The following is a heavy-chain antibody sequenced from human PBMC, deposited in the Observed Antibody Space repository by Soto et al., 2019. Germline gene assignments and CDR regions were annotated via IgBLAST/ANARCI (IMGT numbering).Heavy chain of an antibody. CDR3: ARDLGGAIDY. Sequence: QVQLVESGGGVVQPGRSLRLSCAASGFTFSGYAMHWARQLQAKGRGRGAIISYDGSNKYYEDSVKGRFTISRDNSKNTLYLQMNSLRADDTAVYYCARDLGGAIDYWGQGTLITVSS. D-gene: IGHD3-16*01. J-gene: IGHJ4*02. V-gene: IGHV3-30-3*01. CDR2: ISYDGSNK. CDR1: GFTFSGYA.